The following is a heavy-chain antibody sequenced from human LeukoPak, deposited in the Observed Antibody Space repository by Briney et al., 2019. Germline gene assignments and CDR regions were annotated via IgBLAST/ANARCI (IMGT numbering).Heavy chain of an antibody. CDR1: GFSFTSYV. Sequence: ASVKVSCKASGFSFTSYVISWVRQAPAQGLEWMGWISGYNGNTTYAQKLQGRVTMTTDTSTSTAYMELRSLRSDDTAVYYCARLNIIVETAMDYFDYWGQGTLVTVSS. J-gene: IGHJ4*02. D-gene: IGHD5-18*01. CDR3: ARLNIIVETAMDYFDY. V-gene: IGHV1-18*01. CDR2: ISGYNGNT.